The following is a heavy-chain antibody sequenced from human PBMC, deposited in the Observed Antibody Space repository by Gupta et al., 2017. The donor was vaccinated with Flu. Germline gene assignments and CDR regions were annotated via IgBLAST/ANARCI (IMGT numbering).Heavy chain of an antibody. V-gene: IGHV3-15*01. Sequence: EVQLVESGGGLVKPGGSLRLSCAASGFTFSNAWMSWVRQAPGKGLEWVGRIKSKTDGGTTDYAAPVKGRSTISRDDSKNTLYLQMNSLKTEDTAVYYCTTVGLFQLVRFYYYYGMDVWGQGTTVTVSS. CDR1: GFTFSNAW. D-gene: IGHD6-6*01. J-gene: IGHJ6*02. CDR3: TTVGLFQLVRFYYYYGMDV. CDR2: IKSKTDGGTT.